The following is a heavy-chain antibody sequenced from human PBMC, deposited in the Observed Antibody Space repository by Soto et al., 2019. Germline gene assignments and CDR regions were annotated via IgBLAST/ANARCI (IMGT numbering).Heavy chain of an antibody. Sequence: ASVKVSCKASGYTFTSYGISWVRQAPGQGLEWMGWISAYNGNTNYAQKLQGRVTMTTDTSASTAYMELRSLRSDDTAVYYCARDDSGYSGSHYIDYFNFWGQGTLVTVSS. CDR2: ISAYNGNT. J-gene: IGHJ4*02. CDR3: ARDDSGYSGSHYIDYFNF. CDR1: GYTFTSYG. V-gene: IGHV1-18*01. D-gene: IGHD1-26*01.